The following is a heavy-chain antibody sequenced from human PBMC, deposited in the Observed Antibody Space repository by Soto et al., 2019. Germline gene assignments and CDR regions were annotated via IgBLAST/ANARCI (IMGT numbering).Heavy chain of an antibody. V-gene: IGHV1-3*04. CDR1: GYIFSDYP. CDR3: ASNAFDY. J-gene: IGHJ4*02. CDR2: INTGNGTT. Sequence: KVSCKTSGYIFSDYPIHWVRQAPGRGLEWVAWINTGNGTTRYSPRLQGRVTLRTDTSASTVNMHLTGLRIEDTAVYYCASNAFDYWGQGTMVAVS.